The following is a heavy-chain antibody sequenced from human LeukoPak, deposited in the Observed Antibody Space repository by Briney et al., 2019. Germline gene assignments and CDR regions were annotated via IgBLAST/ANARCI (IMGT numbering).Heavy chain of an antibody. CDR2: IIPIFGTA. CDR1: GGTFSSYA. CDR3: ARTTPNNYDFWSGYYPYYYYGMDV. J-gene: IGHJ6*02. Sequence: ASVKVSCKASGGTFSSYAISWVRQAPGQGLEWMGGIIPIFGTANYAQKFQGRVTITADESTSTAYMELSSLRSEDMAVYYCARTTPNNYDFWSGYYPYYYYGMDVWGQGTMVTVSS. V-gene: IGHV1-69*13. D-gene: IGHD3-3*01.